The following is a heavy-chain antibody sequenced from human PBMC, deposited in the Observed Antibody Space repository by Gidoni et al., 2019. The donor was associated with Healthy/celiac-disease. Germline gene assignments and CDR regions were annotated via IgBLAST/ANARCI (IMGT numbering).Heavy chain of an antibody. Sequence: QLQLQESGSGLVKPSQTLSRTCAVSGGSISSGGYSWSWIRQPPGKGLEWIGYIYHSGSTYYNPSLKSRVTISVDRSKNQFSLKLSSVTAADTAVYYCARGGAYPSVVFDYWGQGTLVTVSS. CDR1: GGSISSGGYS. CDR3: ARGGAYPSVVFDY. J-gene: IGHJ4*02. CDR2: IYHSGST. V-gene: IGHV4-30-2*01. D-gene: IGHD2-15*01.